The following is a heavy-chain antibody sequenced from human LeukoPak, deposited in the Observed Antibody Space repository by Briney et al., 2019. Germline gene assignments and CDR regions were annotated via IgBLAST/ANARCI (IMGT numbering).Heavy chain of an antibody. Sequence: PGGSLRLSCAASGFTFSDAWMSWVRQAPGKGLEWVAVISYDGSNKYYADSVKGRFTISRDNSKNTLYLQMNSLRAEDTAVYYCAREYCSSTSCYYFDYWGQGTLVTVSS. CDR1: GFTFSDAW. D-gene: IGHD2-2*01. CDR3: AREYCSSTSCYYFDY. J-gene: IGHJ4*02. V-gene: IGHV3-30-3*01. CDR2: ISYDGSNK.